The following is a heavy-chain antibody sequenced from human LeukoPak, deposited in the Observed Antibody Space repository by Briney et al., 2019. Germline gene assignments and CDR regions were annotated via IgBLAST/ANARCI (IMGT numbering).Heavy chain of an antibody. V-gene: IGHV3-15*01. D-gene: IGHD5-12*01. CDR3: TTVTIKVY. CDR1: GFTFRNAW. Sequence: NAGESLRLSCAAAGFTFRNAWMSWVRQAPGKGLEWVGLIKSKTDGGTTDYAAPVKGRFTISRDDSKNTPYLQMNSLKTEDTAVYYCTTVTIKVYRGQGTLVTVSS. CDR2: IKSKTDGGTT. J-gene: IGHJ4*02.